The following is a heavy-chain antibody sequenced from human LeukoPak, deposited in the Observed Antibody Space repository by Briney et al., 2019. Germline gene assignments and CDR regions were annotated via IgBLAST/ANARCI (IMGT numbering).Heavy chain of an antibody. Sequence: SETLSLTCAVSVVSFDDYYWSWVRQTPGKGLEWLGEINHSGYTNDSPSLKSRVTLSIDTSNKQFSLNLRSVTVADAGIYYCTRMTTGHDYWGQGTLVTVSS. CDR3: TRMTTGHDY. CDR1: VVSFDDYY. CDR2: INHSGYT. J-gene: IGHJ4*02. D-gene: IGHD4-17*01. V-gene: IGHV4-34*01.